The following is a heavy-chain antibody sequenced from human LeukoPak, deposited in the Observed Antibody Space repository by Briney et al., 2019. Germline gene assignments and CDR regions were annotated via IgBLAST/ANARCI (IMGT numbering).Heavy chain of an antibody. J-gene: IGHJ3*02. Sequence: GGSLRLSCTASGFTFGDYAMSWFRQAPGKGLGWVGFIRSKAYGGTTEYAASVKGRFTISRDDSKSIAYLQMNSLKTEDTAVYYCTRDPGDIVVVPAARPDVFDIWGQGTMVTVSS. CDR1: GFTFGDYA. V-gene: IGHV3-49*03. D-gene: IGHD2-2*01. CDR3: TRDPGDIVVVPAARPDVFDI. CDR2: IRSKAYGGTT.